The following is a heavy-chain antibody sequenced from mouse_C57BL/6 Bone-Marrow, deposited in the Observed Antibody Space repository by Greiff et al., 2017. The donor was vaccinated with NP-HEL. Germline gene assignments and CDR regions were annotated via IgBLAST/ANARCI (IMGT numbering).Heavy chain of an antibody. J-gene: IGHJ4*01. D-gene: IGHD1-1*01. CDR2: ISSGGSYT. Sequence: EVQVVESGGDLVKPGGSLKLSCAASGFTFSSYGMSWVRQTPDKRLEWVATISSGGSYTYYPDTVQGRFTISRDNAKNTLYLQMSSLKSEDTAMYYCASHYYGRADYAMDYWGQGTSVTVSS. CDR1: GFTFSSYG. CDR3: ASHYYGRADYAMDY. V-gene: IGHV5-6*01.